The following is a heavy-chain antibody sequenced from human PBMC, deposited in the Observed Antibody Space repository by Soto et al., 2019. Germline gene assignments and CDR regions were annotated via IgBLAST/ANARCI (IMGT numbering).Heavy chain of an antibody. CDR2: VSAYNGNT. D-gene: IGHD6-19*01. CDR1: GYTFTSYG. CDR3: ERSIGHIRPVAGMETYYYLGMDV. J-gene: IGHJ6*01. Sequence: QVQLVQSGAEVKKPGASVKVSCKSSGYTFTSYGISWVREAPGQGLEWMGWVSAYNGNTNYAQKLQGRGTKTIGTATRAAYKELSSLRSDDTAVYYYERSIGHIRPVAGMETYYYLGMDVWGQGTTVTVSS. V-gene: IGHV1-18*01.